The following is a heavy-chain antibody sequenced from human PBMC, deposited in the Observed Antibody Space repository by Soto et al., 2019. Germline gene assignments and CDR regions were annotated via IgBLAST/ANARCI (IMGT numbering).Heavy chain of an antibody. D-gene: IGHD6-19*01. J-gene: IGHJ5*02. V-gene: IGHV1-3*04. CDR3: ARGVAGPLHWFDP. Sequence: QVQLVQSGAEVKKPGASVKVSCKASGYTFTSYAMHWVRQAPGQRLEWMGWINTGNGNTKYSQKFQGRVTITRDTSASTAYMELSSLRSEDTAVYYCARGVAGPLHWFDPWGQGTLVTVSS. CDR1: GYTFTSYA. CDR2: INTGNGNT.